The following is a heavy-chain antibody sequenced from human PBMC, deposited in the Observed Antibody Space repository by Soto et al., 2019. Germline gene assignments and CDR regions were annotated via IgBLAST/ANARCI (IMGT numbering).Heavy chain of an antibody. CDR3: ARDTGDGTFDF. J-gene: IGHJ4*02. CDR1: GYTFSSYA. CDR2: INAGYGNT. D-gene: IGHD7-27*01. V-gene: IGHV1-3*01. Sequence: QVHLVQSGAEVRKPGASVKVSCKASGYTFSSYAIHWVRQAPGQRLEWMGWINAGYGNTKSSQKFQDRVTISRDTSASTAYMELTSLRSEDTAGYYCARDTGDGTFDFWGQGTLVTVSS.